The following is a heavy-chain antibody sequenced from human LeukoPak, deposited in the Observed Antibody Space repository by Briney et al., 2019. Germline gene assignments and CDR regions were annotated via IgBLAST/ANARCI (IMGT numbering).Heavy chain of an antibody. CDR2: IYYSGST. V-gene: IGHV4-59*01. J-gene: IGHJ4*02. Sequence: SETLSLTCTVSGGSISSYYWSWIRRPPGKGLEWIGYIYYSGSTNYNPSLKSRVTISVDTSKNQFSLKLSSVTAADTAVYYCAGLAGEMGFDYWGQGTLVTVSS. CDR3: AGLAGEMGFDY. D-gene: IGHD5-24*01. CDR1: GGSISSYY.